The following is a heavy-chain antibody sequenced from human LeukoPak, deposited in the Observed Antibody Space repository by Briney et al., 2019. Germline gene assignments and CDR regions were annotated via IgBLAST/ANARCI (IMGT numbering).Heavy chain of an antibody. CDR2: ISGSGGST. V-gene: IGHV3-23*01. CDR1: GFTFSSYA. Sequence: GGSLRLSCAASGFTFSSYAMSWVRQAPGKGLEWVSAISGSGGSTYYADSVKGRFTISRDTAKNSLYLQMNSLRAADTAVYSCARGHYGMDVWGKGTTVTVSS. J-gene: IGHJ6*04. CDR3: ARGHYGMDV.